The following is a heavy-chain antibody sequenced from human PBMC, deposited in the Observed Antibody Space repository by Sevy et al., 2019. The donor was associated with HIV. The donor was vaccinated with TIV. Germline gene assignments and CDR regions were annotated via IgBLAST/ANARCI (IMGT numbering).Heavy chain of an antibody. CDR3: ARAGDRYSGSYQTNLVDY. D-gene: IGHD1-26*01. V-gene: IGHV3-30-3*01. CDR1: EFTFSSYA. CDR2: ISYDGSNK. J-gene: IGHJ4*02. Sequence: GGSLRLSCAASEFTFSSYAMHWVRQAPGKGLEWVAVISYDGSNKYYADSVKGRFTISRDNSKNTLYLQMNSLRAEDTAVYYCARAGDRYSGSYQTNLVDYWGQGTLVTVSS.